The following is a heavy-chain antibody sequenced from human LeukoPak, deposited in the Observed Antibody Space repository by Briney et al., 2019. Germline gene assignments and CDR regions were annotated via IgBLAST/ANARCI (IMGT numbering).Heavy chain of an antibody. CDR1: GGSFSGYY. Sequence: PSETLSLTCAVYGGSFSGYYWSWIRQPPGKGLEWIGEINHSGSTNYNPSLKSRVTISVDTSKDQFPLKLSSVTAADTAVYYCARGKGATIFGVVIKYYFDYWGQGTLVTVSS. CDR2: INHSGST. CDR3: ARGKGATIFGVVIKYYFDY. V-gene: IGHV4-34*01. J-gene: IGHJ4*02. D-gene: IGHD3-3*01.